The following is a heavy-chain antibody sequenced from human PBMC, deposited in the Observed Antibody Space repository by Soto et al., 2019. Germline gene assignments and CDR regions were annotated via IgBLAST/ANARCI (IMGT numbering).Heavy chain of an antibody. CDR1: GFTVGSAY. D-gene: IGHD4-17*01. Sequence: DVQLVESGGGLVLRGESLRLSCAASGFTVGSAYMSWVRQAPGKGLEWVAGIYSGGNTYYADSVKGRFTISRDTSKNRLSLQMNSLRAEGVAIYYCARDPWVGDVGDYWGQGTLVTVSS. J-gene: IGHJ4*02. V-gene: IGHV3-66*01. CDR2: IYSGGNT. CDR3: ARDPWVGDVGDY.